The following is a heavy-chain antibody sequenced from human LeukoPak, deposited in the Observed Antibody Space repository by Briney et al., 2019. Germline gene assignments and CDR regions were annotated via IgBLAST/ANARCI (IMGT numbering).Heavy chain of an antibody. J-gene: IGHJ3*02. CDR2: ISSSSYI. CDR3: ARESGFRGDAFDI. Sequence: GGSLRLSCAASGFTFSRYNMNWVRQAPGKGLEWVSSISSSSYIYYADSVKGRFTISRDNAKNSLYLQMNSLRAEDTAIYYCARESGFRGDAFDIWGQGTMVTVSS. V-gene: IGHV3-21*01. D-gene: IGHD3-10*01. CDR1: GFTFSRYN.